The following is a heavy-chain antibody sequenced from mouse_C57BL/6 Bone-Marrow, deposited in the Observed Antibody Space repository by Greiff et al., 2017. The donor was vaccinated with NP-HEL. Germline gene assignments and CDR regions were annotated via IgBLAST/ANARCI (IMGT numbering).Heavy chain of an antibody. CDR1: GFNIKDDY. CDR3: TTDYYGSSYDYFDY. D-gene: IGHD1-1*01. V-gene: IGHV14-4*01. J-gene: IGHJ2*01. Sequence: EVQRVESGAELVRPGASVKLSCTASGFNIKDDYMHWVKQRPEQGLEWIGWIDPENGDTEYASKFQGKATITADTSSNTAYLQLSSLTSEDTAVYYCTTDYYGSSYDYFDYWGQGTTLTVSS. CDR2: IDPENGDT.